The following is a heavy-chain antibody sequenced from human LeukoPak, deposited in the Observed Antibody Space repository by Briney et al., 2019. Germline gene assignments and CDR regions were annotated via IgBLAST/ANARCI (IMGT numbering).Heavy chain of an antibody. J-gene: IGHJ5*02. V-gene: IGHV4-34*01. CDR2: INHSGST. Sequence: SETLSLNCAVYGGSFSGYYWSWIRQPPGKGLEWIGEINHSGSTNYNPSLKSRVTISVDTSKNQFSLKLSSVTAADTAVYYCARSSFDPWGQGTLVTVSS. CDR3: ARSSFDP. CDR1: GGSFSGYY.